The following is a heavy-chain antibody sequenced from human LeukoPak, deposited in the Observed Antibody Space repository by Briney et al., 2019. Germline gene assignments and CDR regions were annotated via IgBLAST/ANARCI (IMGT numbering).Heavy chain of an antibody. D-gene: IGHD3-10*01. CDR3: VRGGYSSFDY. CDR2: IKQDGGQK. V-gene: IGHV3-7*01. CDR1: GFIFSTSW. Sequence: GGSLRLSCAASGFIFSTSWMSWVRQAPGKGLEWVANIKQDGGQKHYVDSVKGRFTISRDNSKNLLYLQMNNLGAEDTAVYYCVRGGYSSFDYWGQGTLVTVSS. J-gene: IGHJ4*02.